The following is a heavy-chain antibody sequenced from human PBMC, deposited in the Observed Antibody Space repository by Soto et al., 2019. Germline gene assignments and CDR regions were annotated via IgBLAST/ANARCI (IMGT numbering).Heavy chain of an antibody. Sequence: SLRLSCAASGFTFSDYYMSWIRQAPGKGLEWVSYISSSGSTIYYADSVKGRFTISRDNAKNSLYLQMNSLRAEDTAVYYCARDSRARDYDSSGYYPPWGQGTLVTVSS. CDR1: GFTFSDYY. J-gene: IGHJ5*02. CDR3: ARDSRARDYDSSGYYPP. V-gene: IGHV3-11*01. CDR2: ISSSGSTI. D-gene: IGHD3-22*01.